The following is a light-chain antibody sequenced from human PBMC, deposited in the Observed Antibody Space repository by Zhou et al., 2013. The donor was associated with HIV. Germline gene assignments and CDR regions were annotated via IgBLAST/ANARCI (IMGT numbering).Light chain of an antibody. CDR3: QQYNSIPQT. CDR1: QDISTY. CDR2: EAS. J-gene: IGKJ1*01. Sequence: DTQMTQSPSSLSASVGDKVTITCQASQDISTYLNWYHQKPGKAPKLLIYEASSLETGVPSRFSGSGSGIEFTLTISSLQPDDFATYYCQQYNSIPQTFGQGTKVEIK. V-gene: IGKV1-33*01.